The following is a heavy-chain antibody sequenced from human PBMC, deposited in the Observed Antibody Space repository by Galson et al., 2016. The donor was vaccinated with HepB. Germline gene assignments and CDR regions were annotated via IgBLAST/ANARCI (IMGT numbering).Heavy chain of an antibody. V-gene: IGHV3-30-3*01. CDR2: ISYDGSNE. Sequence: SLRLSCAASGFTFSSYAMHWVRQAPGKGLEWVAVISYDGSNEYYADSVRGRFTISRDNAKKYLYLQMSSLRPEDTALYYCAKVAIRAAVTGGWTDSWGQGTLVIVSS. CDR1: GFTFSSYA. D-gene: IGHD6-13*01. J-gene: IGHJ5*01. CDR3: AKVAIRAAVTGGWTDS.